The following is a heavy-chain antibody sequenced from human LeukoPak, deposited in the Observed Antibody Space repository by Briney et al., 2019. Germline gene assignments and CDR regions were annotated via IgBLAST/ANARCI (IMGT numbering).Heavy chain of an antibody. J-gene: IGHJ4*02. CDR2: IYHSGST. CDR3: ARQSIAAAGTDY. CDR1: GGSISSGGYY. D-gene: IGHD6-13*01. V-gene: IGHV4-30-2*01. Sequence: PSETLSLTCTVSGGSISSGGYYWSWIRQPPGKGLEWIGYIYHSGSTYYNPSLKSRVTISVDRSKNQFSLKLSSVTAADTAVYYCARQSIAAAGTDYWGQGTLVTVSS.